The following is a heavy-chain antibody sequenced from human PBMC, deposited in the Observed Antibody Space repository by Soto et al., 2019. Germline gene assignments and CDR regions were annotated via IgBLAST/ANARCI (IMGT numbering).Heavy chain of an antibody. D-gene: IGHD5-12*01. CDR2: ISAYNGNT. J-gene: IGHJ6*02. Sequence: VASVKVSCKASGYTFTSYGISWVRQAPGQGLEWMGWISAYNGNTNYAQKLQGRVTMTTDTSTSTAYMELRSLRSDDTAVYYCARVKTTSGHKYYYYGMDVWGQGTTVTVSS. CDR1: GYTFTSYG. CDR3: ARVKTTSGHKYYYYGMDV. V-gene: IGHV1-18*01.